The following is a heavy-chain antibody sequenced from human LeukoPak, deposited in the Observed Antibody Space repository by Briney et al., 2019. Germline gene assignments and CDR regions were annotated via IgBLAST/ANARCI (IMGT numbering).Heavy chain of an antibody. D-gene: IGHD2-15*01. V-gene: IGHV3-33*01. J-gene: IGHJ6*02. CDR3: ARDVVAATQTFSYGMDV. CDR2: VWYDGSNK. CDR1: GFTFSSFG. Sequence: GGSLRLSCAASGFTFSSFGIHWVRQAPGKGLEWVAIVWYDGSNKYYADSVRGRFTISRDNSKNTLYLQMNSLRAEDTAVYYCARDVVAATQTFSYGMDVWGQGTTVTVSS.